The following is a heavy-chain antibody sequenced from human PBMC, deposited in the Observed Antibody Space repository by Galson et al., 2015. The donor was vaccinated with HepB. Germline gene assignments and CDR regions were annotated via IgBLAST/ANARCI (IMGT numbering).Heavy chain of an antibody. CDR2: INHSGST. V-gene: IGHV4-34*01. D-gene: IGHD6-19*01. Sequence: ETLSLTCAVYGGSFSGYYWSWIRQPPGKGLEWIGEINHSGSTNYNPSLKSRVTISVDTSKNQFSLKLSSVTAADTAVYYCARAGSSGWYGIDYWGQGTLVTVSS. J-gene: IGHJ4*02. CDR3: ARAGSSGWYGIDY. CDR1: GGSFSGYY.